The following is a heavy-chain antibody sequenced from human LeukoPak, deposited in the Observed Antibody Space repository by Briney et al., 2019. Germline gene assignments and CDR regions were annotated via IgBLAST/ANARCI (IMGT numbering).Heavy chain of an antibody. V-gene: IGHV3-11*01. CDR1: GFTSSDYS. Sequence: GGSLRLSCAASGFTSSDYSMSWIRQPPGKGLEWVSYISSSGTTIYYADSVRGRFAVSRDNAKNSLYLQMDSLSAEATAVYYWASLRGVNRWGQGTLVTVSS. CDR2: ISSSGTTI. CDR3: ASLRGVNR. D-gene: IGHD3-10*01. J-gene: IGHJ4*02.